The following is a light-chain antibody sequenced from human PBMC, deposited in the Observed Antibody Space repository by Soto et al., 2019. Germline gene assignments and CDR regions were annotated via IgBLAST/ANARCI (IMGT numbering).Light chain of an antibody. CDR1: QSVSSN. CDR3: QQYGSSGT. J-gene: IGKJ1*01. CDR2: GAS. V-gene: IGKV3-20*01. Sequence: EIVMTPSPATLTVSPGERATLSCRASQSVSSNLAWYQQKPGQAPRLLIYGASSRATGIPDRFSGSGSGTDVTLTISRLEPEDSAVYYCQQYGSSGTFGQGTKVDIK.